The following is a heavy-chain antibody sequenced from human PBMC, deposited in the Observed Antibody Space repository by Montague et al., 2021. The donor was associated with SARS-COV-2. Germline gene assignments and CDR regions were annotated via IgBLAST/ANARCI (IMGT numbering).Heavy chain of an antibody. D-gene: IGHD6-19*01. J-gene: IGHJ3*02. V-gene: IGHV4-59*08. CDR3: ARHLAVGTSGFDI. Sequence: SETLSPTCTVSGGSINNYYWSWIRQPPEKGPEWIAFIHYTGSANYNPSLKSRATISVDPYKNQCSLKLTSVTAADAALYYCARHLAVGTSGFDIWGQGTMVTVSS. CDR2: IHYTGSA. CDR1: GGSINNYY.